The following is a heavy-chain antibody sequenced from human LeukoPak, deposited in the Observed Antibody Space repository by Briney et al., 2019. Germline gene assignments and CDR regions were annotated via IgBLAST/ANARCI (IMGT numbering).Heavy chain of an antibody. CDR3: VRGSSGIVVRGIAWAWFDP. Sequence: GGSLRLSCAASGFTFSSFWMSWVRQAPGKGLEWVANINPAGSEKYYVDSVKGRFTISRDNAKNSLYLHMNSLRAEDTAIYFCVRGSSGIVVRGIAWAWFDPWGQGTLVTVSS. CDR1: GFTFSSFW. V-gene: IGHV3-7*05. J-gene: IGHJ5*02. CDR2: INPAGSEK. D-gene: IGHD3-10*01.